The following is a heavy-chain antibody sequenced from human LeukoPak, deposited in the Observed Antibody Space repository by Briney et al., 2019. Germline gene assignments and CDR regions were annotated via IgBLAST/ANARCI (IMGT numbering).Heavy chain of an antibody. D-gene: IGHD3-3*01. CDR2: IYYSGST. CDR3: ARDLYYDFWSGSRADAFDI. Sequence: SETLSLTCTVSGGSISSYYWSWIRQPPGKGLEWIGYIYYSGSTNYNPSLKSRVTISVDTSKNQFSLKLSSVTAADTAVYHCARDLYYDFWSGSRADAFDIWGQGTMVTVSS. CDR1: GGSISSYY. J-gene: IGHJ3*02. V-gene: IGHV4-59*01.